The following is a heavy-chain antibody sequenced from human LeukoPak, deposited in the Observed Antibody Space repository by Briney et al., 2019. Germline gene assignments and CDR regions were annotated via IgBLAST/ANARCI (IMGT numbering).Heavy chain of an antibody. J-gene: IGHJ5*02. Sequence: ASVKVSCKAFGYTFSSYDINWVRQATGQGLEWMGWMSPNSGNTGYPQKFQGRVTMTRDTSITTAYMELSSLRSEDTAVYYCARSGFGSGISFDLWGQGTLVTVSS. V-gene: IGHV1-8*01. CDR3: ARSGFGSGISFDL. CDR1: GYTFSSYD. D-gene: IGHD3-10*01. CDR2: MSPNSGNT.